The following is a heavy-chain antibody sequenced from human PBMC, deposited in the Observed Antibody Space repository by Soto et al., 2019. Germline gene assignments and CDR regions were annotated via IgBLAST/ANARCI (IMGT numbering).Heavy chain of an antibody. CDR2: MSPNSGKT. CDR1: GYTFTTFD. V-gene: IGHV1-8*01. D-gene: IGHD2-21*02. Sequence: QVQLVQSGAEVKKPGASVKVSCKASGYTFTTFDINWVRQAPGQGLEWMGWMSPNSGKTGYAQKFQGRVTMTRNTSISISYMELSSLRSEGTAVYYCAGRNRVVTSIHAFDIWGQGTLVTVSS. J-gene: IGHJ3*02. CDR3: AGRNRVVTSIHAFDI.